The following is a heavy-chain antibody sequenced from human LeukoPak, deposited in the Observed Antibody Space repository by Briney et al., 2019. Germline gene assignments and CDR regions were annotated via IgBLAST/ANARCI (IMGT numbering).Heavy chain of an antibody. CDR1: GFTFSSYW. J-gene: IGHJ3*02. CDR2: IKQDGSEK. V-gene: IGHV3-7*01. Sequence: PGGSLRLSCAASGFTFSSYWMSWVRQAPGKGLEWVANIKQDGSEKNYGESVKGRFTISRDNAKNSLFLDLKSLRVEDTAVYYCLIHSGEREEWSAFDIWGQGTVVTVSS. D-gene: IGHD3-3*01. CDR3: LIHSGEREEWSAFDI.